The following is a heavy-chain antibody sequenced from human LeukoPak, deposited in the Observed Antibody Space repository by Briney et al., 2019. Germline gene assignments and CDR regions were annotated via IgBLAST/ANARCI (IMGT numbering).Heavy chain of an antibody. CDR2: INHSGTT. D-gene: IGHD1-1*01. J-gene: IGHJ3*01. V-gene: IGHV4-34*01. CDR3: ASEPLGAPQRKAFDL. CDR1: GGSLSGHY. Sequence: PSETLSLTCGVYGGSLSGHYWSWIRQPPGRGLEWIGEINHSGTTKYNPSLKSRVTMSTDPSKAQFILRMNSVTAADTAVYFCASEPLGAPQRKAFDLWGPGTVVTV.